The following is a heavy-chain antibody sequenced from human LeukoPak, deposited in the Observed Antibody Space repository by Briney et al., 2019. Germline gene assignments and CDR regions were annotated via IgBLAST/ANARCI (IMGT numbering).Heavy chain of an antibody. CDR3: AKGFRIAAAGTLDY. Sequence: GGSLRLSCAASGFTFSSYGMHWVRQAPGKGLEWVAVIWYDGSNKYYADSAKGRFTISRDNSKNTLYLQMNSLGAEDTAVYYCAKGFRIAAAGTLDYWGQGTLVTVSS. D-gene: IGHD6-13*01. CDR1: GFTFSSYG. CDR2: IWYDGSNK. J-gene: IGHJ4*02. V-gene: IGHV3-33*06.